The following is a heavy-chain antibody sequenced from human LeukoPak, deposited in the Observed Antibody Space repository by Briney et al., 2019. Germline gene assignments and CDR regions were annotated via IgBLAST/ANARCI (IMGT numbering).Heavy chain of an antibody. J-gene: IGHJ4*02. V-gene: IGHV4-30-2*01. D-gene: IGHD2-21*02. Sequence: SETLSLTCTVSGGSISSGGYYWSWIRQPPGKGLEWIGYIYHSGSTYYNPFLKSRVTISVDRSKNQFSLKLSSVTAADTAVYYCVSAYCGGDCYHSLLTDWGQGALVTVSS. CDR2: IYHSGST. CDR1: GGSISSGGYY. CDR3: VSAYCGGDCYHSLLTD.